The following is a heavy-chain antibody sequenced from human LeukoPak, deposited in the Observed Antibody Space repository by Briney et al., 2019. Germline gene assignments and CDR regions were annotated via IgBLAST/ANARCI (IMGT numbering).Heavy chain of an antibody. CDR3: ARDPYYDFWSGYYTTNYYYYYYMDV. Sequence: ASVKVSCKASGYTFTGYYMHWVRQASGQGLEWMGWINPNSGGTNYAQKFQGRVTMTRDTSISTAYMELSRLRSDDTAVYYWARDPYYDFWSGYYTTNYYYYYYMDVWGKGTTVTVSS. J-gene: IGHJ6*03. CDR1: GYTFTGYY. D-gene: IGHD3-3*01. CDR2: INPNSGGT. V-gene: IGHV1-2*02.